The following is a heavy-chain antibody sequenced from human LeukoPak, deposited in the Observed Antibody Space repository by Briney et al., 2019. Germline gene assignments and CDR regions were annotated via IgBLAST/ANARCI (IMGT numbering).Heavy chain of an antibody. D-gene: IGHD1-26*01. CDR1: GGSINGYY. CDR2: IYYIGTT. J-gene: IGHJ4*02. CDR3: ARRSYLVGAPFDS. Sequence: SETLSLTCTVSGGSINGYYWNWIRPPPGKGRAWIGYIYYIGTTKYNPSLKSRVTISLDTSRNQFSLKLSSVTAADTAVYYCARRSYLVGAPFDSWGQGTLVTVSS. V-gene: IGHV4-59*08.